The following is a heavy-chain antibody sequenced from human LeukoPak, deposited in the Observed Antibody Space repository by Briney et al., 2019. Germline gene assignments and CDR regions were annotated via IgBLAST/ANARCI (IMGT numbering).Heavy chain of an antibody. Sequence: SETLSLTCAVYGGSFSGYYWSWIRQPPGKGLEWIGEINHSGSTNYNPSLKSRVTISVDTSKNQFSLKLSSVTAADTAVYYCARGGYYDSSQTQYYFDYWGQGTLVTVSS. J-gene: IGHJ4*02. D-gene: IGHD3-22*01. CDR2: INHSGST. CDR1: GGSFSGYY. V-gene: IGHV4-34*01. CDR3: ARGGYYDSSQTQYYFDY.